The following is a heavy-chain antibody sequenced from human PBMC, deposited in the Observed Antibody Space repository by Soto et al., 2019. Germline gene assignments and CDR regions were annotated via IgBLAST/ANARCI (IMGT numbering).Heavy chain of an antibody. CDR3: ASFVDTAMVKGLDY. CDR1: GGSISSGDYY. D-gene: IGHD5-18*01. V-gene: IGHV4-30-4*01. CDR2: IYYIGST. J-gene: IGHJ4*02. Sequence: QVQLQESGPGLVKPSQTLSLTCTVSGGSISSGDYYWSWIRQSPGKGLEWIGYIYYIGSTYYNPSLTSRVTISLDTSKNQFSLKLSSVTAADTAVYYCASFVDTAMVKGLDYWGQGTLVTVSS.